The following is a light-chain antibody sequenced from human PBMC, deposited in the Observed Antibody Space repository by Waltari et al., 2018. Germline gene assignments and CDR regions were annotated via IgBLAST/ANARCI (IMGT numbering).Light chain of an antibody. V-gene: IGLV2-14*03. CDR3: SSFTTRNTWV. J-gene: IGLJ3*02. CDR1: SSDIGHYNY. CDR2: DVS. Sequence: SALTQPASVSGSPGQSTTISCTGTSSDIGHYNYVSWYQHHPGTAPTLMIYDVSNRPSGVSNRFSGSKSGATASLTISGLQAEDEAEYYCSSFTTRNTWVFGGGTKLTVL.